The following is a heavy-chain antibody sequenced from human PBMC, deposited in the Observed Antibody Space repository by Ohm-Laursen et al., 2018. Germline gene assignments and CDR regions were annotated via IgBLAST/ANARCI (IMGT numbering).Heavy chain of an antibody. CDR2: ISFNSNSI. J-gene: IGHJ5*02. D-gene: IGHD2-2*01. CDR1: GFSVSTNY. V-gene: IGHV3-11*01. CDR3: ARGLHFVVVPTAKDWFDP. Sequence: SLRLSCTASGFSVSTNYMAWIRQAPGEGLEWVSYISFNSNSIYYADSVKGRFTISRDNSNNSLYLQMNSLRVEDTAVYFCARGLHFVVVPTAKDWFDPWGQGTLVTVSS.